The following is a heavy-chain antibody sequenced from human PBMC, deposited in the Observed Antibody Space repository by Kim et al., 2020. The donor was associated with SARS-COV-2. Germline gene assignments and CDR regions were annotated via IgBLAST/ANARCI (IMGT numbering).Heavy chain of an antibody. Sequence: KGRFTISRDNAKNSLYLQMNSLRAEDTAVYYCARETYYDFWSGYSGAFDIWGQGTMVTVSS. D-gene: IGHD3-3*01. J-gene: IGHJ3*02. CDR3: ARETYYDFWSGYSGAFDI. V-gene: IGHV3-11*05.